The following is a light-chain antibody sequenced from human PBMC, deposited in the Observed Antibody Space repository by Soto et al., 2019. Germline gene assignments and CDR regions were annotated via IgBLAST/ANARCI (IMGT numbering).Light chain of an antibody. V-gene: IGKV3-11*01. J-gene: IGKJ1*01. Sequence: SVLTQSPRTLSLSPGLRSTLPCRASQSVGSFLAWYQQKPGQAPRILIYGASTRASGIPARFSGSGSGTDFTLKISRVEAGDVGVYYCMQTLLTWTFGQGTKVDIK. CDR3: MQTLLTWT. CDR1: QSVGSF. CDR2: GAS.